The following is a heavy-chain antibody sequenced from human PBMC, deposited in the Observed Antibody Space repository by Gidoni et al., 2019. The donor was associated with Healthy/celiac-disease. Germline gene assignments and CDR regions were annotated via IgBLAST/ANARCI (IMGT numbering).Heavy chain of an antibody. V-gene: IGHV4-39*01. D-gene: IGHD3-3*01. CDR1: VCPISTSSYY. CDR3: ARHVTILGVVTLNWFDP. Sequence: QLQLQESGPGLVKPSETLSLTCTVSVCPISTSSYYWGWIRQPPGKGLEWIGSIYYSGSTYYNPALKSRVTISVDTSKNQFSLKLSSVTAADTAVYYCARHVTILGVVTLNWFDPWGQGTLVTVSS. CDR2: IYYSGST. J-gene: IGHJ5*02.